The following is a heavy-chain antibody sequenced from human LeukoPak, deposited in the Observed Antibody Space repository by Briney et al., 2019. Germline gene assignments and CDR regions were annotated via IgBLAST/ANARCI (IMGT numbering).Heavy chain of an antibody. V-gene: IGHV4-61*02. Sequence: SETLSLTCTVSGGSISSGSYYWSWIRQPAGKGLEWIGRIYTSGSTNYNPSLKSRVTISVDTSKNQFSLKLSSVTAADTAVYYCAREVDYYYYYYMDVWGKGTTVTVSS. CDR1: GGSISSGSYY. CDR2: IYTSGST. J-gene: IGHJ6*03. CDR3: AREVDYYYYYYMDV.